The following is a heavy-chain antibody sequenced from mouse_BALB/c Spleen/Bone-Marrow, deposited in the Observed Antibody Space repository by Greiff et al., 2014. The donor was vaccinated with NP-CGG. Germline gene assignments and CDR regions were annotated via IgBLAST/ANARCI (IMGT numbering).Heavy chain of an antibody. CDR1: GFAFSSYD. Sequence: DVKLVESGGGLVKPGGSLKLSCAASGFAFSSYDMSWVRQTREKRLEWVAYISHGGGTTYYSDTVKGRFTISRDNAKNTLYLQMSSLKSEDTAIYYCTRHGGYYPYYYAMDYWGQGTSVTVSS. CDR3: TRHGGYYPYYYAMDY. D-gene: IGHD2-3*01. V-gene: IGHV5-12-1*01. J-gene: IGHJ4*01. CDR2: ISHGGGTT.